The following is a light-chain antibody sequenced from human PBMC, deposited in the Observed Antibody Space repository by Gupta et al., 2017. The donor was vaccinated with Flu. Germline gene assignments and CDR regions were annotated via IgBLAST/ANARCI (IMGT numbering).Light chain of an antibody. Sequence: ATLSCRASQSVSSNLAWYQQKPGQAPRLLIYGASTRATGIPARFSGSGSGTEFTLTISSLQSEDFAVYYCQQYNNWPWWTFGQGTKLEIK. J-gene: IGKJ2*02. CDR1: QSVSSN. CDR2: GAS. V-gene: IGKV3-15*01. CDR3: QQYNNWPWWT.